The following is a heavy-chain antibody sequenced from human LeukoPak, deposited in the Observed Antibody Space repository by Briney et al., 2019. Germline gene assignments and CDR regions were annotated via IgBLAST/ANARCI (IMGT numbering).Heavy chain of an antibody. J-gene: IGHJ4*02. CDR2: IYYSGSGST. D-gene: IGHD4-23*01. Sequence: KTSETLSLTCTVSGGSISSYYWSWIRQPPGKGLEWIGYIYYSGSGSTNYNPSLKSRVTISVDTSKNQFSLKLSSVTAADTAVYYCARRGGHGGSFDYWGQGTLVTVSS. CDR3: ARRGGHGGSFDY. CDR1: GGSISSYY. V-gene: IGHV4-59*08.